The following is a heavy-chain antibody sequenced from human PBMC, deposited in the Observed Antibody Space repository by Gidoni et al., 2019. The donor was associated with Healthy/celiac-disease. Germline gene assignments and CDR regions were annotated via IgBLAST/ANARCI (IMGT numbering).Heavy chain of an antibody. D-gene: IGHD4-17*01. CDR1: VYSISSGYY. V-gene: IGHV4-38-2*01. J-gene: IGHJ4*02. CDR2: IFHSGST. CDR3: ARVYGDYEVDY. Sequence: QVQLRESGPGLVKPSETLSLTCAVSVYSISSGYYWGWIRQPPGKGLEWIGSIFHSGSTYYNPSLKSRVSISVDTSKNQFFLMVSSVTAADTAVYFCARVYGDYEVDYWGQGTLVTVSS.